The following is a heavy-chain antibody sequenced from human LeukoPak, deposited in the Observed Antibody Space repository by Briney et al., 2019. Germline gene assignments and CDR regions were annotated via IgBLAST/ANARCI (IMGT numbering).Heavy chain of an antibody. V-gene: IGHV3-30-3*01. Sequence: PGGSLRLSCAASGFTFSSYAMHWVRQAPGKGLEWVAVISDGGSNKYYEDSVKGRFTISRDNFKNTLYLQMNSLRAEDTAVYYCARGTGFDPWGQGTLVTVSS. D-gene: IGHD1/OR15-1a*01. CDR3: ARGTGFDP. J-gene: IGHJ5*02. CDR2: ISDGGSNK. CDR1: GFTFSSYA.